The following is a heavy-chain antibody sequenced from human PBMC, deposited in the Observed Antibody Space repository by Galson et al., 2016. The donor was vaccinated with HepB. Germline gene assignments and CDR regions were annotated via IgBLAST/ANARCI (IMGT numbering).Heavy chain of an antibody. CDR2: ISGSGASP. V-gene: IGHV3-23*01. CDR3: AKDTAVDYYDSSGYSDY. CDR1: GFTFSSHA. D-gene: IGHD3-22*01. J-gene: IGHJ4*02. Sequence: SLRLSCAASGFTFSSHAFAWVRQAPGMGLEWVSSISGSGASPYYADSVQGRFTIARDNAKNSLYMQMNSLRAEDKALYYCAKDTAVDYYDSSGYSDYWGQGTLVTVSS.